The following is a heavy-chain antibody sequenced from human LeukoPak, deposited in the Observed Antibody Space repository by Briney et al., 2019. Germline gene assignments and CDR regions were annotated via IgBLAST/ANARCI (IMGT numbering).Heavy chain of an antibody. D-gene: IGHD6-13*01. CDR3: DKVRQLTAATCTGLDQ. Sequence: GRSLRLSCAASGFTFSNYGMHWVRQAPGKGLDWVAVIWNDGSYKDYADSVRGRFTISRDNSMNTVYLQMNSLRAEDTAVYYCDKVRQLTAATCTGLDQWGRETLVTVS. V-gene: IGHV3-33*06. J-gene: IGHJ4*02. CDR1: GFTFSNYG. CDR2: IWNDGSYK.